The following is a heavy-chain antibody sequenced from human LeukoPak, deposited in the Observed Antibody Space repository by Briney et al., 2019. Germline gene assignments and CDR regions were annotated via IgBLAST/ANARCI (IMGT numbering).Heavy chain of an antibody. CDR3: ATQRRIVATTYFDY. Sequence: SETLSLTCAVCGGSFTNYYWSWIRQPPGKGLEWIGEINHSGSTNYNPSLKSRVTISVDTSKNQFSLKLSSVTAADTAVYYCATQRRIVATTYFDYWGQGTLVTVSS. CDR2: INHSGST. CDR1: GGSFTNYY. D-gene: IGHD5-12*01. J-gene: IGHJ4*02. V-gene: IGHV4-34*01.